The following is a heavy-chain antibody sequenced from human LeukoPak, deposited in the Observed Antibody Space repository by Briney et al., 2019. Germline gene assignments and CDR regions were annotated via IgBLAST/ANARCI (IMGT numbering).Heavy chain of an antibody. J-gene: IGHJ3*02. V-gene: IGHV3-21*01. CDR2: ISSSSSYI. Sequence: GRSLRLSFEASGFTYNNLGMNCVRKAPGKGLEWVSFISSSSSYIYYTDSVKGRFTISRDNAKNSVYLQMNSLRAEDTALYYCARDRFGSPNDAFAIWGQGTVVTVSS. CDR3: ARDRFGSPNDAFAI. D-gene: IGHD3-10*01. CDR1: GFTYNNLG.